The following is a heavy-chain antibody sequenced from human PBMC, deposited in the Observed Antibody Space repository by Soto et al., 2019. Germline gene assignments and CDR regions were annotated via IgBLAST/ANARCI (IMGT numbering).Heavy chain of an antibody. D-gene: IGHD1-26*01. J-gene: IGHJ6*02. Sequence: PGGSLRLSCAASGFTVSSHYMSWVRQAPGKGLEWVSVIYSGGSTYYADSVKGRFTISRDNSKNTLYLQMNSLRAEDTAVYYCAIPWELLRTSYFYYGMDVWGQGPTVTV. CDR3: AIPWELLRTSYFYYGMDV. V-gene: IGHV3-53*01. CDR1: GFTVSSHY. CDR2: IYSGGST.